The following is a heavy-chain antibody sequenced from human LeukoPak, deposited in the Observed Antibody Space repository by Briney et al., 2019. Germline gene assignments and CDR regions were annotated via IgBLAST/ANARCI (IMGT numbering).Heavy chain of an antibody. J-gene: IGHJ6*03. CDR3: ARRPRITMVRGVINYYYYMDV. CDR2: IYYSGRT. Sequence: SETLTLTCTVSGGSISSSYRSWIRQPPGKGLEWIGYIYYSGRTDYNPSLKSRVTISVDTSKKQFSLKLSSVTAADTAVYYCARRPRITMVRGVINYYYYMDVWGKGTTVTVSS. V-gene: IGHV4-59*01. CDR1: GGSISSSY. D-gene: IGHD3-10*01.